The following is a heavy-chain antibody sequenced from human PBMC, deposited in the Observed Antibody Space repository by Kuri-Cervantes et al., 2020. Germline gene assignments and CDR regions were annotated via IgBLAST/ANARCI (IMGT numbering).Heavy chain of an antibody. J-gene: IGHJ4*02. D-gene: IGHD2-15*01. CDR2: ISGSGGST. Sequence: GESLKISCAASGFTFSSYSMNWVRQAPGKGLEWVSAISGSGGSTYYADSVKGRFTISRDNSKNTLYLQMNSLRAEDTAVYYCAKTLIGYCSGGSCYDYWGQGTLVIVSS. CDR1: GFTFSSYS. V-gene: IGHV3-23*01. CDR3: AKTLIGYCSGGSCYDY.